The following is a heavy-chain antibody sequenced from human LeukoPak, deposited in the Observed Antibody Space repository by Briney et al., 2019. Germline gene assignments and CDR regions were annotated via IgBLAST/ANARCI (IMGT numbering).Heavy chain of an antibody. CDR3: ARRPAGPTPFDY. J-gene: IGHJ4*02. V-gene: IGHV5-51*01. Sequence: GEPLKISRKGSGYSFTSYWIGWVRQMPGKGLEWMGIIYPGNSDTRYSPSFQGQVTISADKCISTAYLQWSSLKASDTAMYYCARRPAGPTPFDYWGQGTLVTVSS. CDR1: GYSFTSYW. CDR2: IYPGNSDT.